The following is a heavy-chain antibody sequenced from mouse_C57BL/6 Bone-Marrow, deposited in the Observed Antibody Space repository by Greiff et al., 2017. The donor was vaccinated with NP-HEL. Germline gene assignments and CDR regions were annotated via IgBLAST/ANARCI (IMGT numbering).Heavy chain of an antibody. Sequence: EVKLVESGGGLVKPGGSLKLSCAASGFTFSDYGMHWVRQAPEKGLEWVAYISSGSSTIYYADTVKGRFTISRDNAKNTLFLQMTSLRSEDTAMYYCARWARSDYSWFAYWGQGTLVTVSA. D-gene: IGHD2-4*01. CDR1: GFTFSDYG. CDR2: ISSGSSTI. CDR3: ARWARSDYSWFAY. V-gene: IGHV5-17*01. J-gene: IGHJ3*01.